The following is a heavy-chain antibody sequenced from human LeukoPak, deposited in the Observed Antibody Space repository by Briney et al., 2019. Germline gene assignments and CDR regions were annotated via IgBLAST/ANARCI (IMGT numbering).Heavy chain of an antibody. J-gene: IGHJ4*02. D-gene: IGHD3-9*01. CDR3: AKDYQYFEYLGKAVDY. CDR1: GFTFSSYW. Sequence: GGSLRLSCAASGFTFSSYWMSWVRQAPGKGLEWVANIKQDGSEKYYVDSVKGRFTISRDNAKNSLYLQMNSLRAEDTAVYYCAKDYQYFEYLGKAVDYWGQGTLVIVSS. CDR2: IKQDGSEK. V-gene: IGHV3-7*01.